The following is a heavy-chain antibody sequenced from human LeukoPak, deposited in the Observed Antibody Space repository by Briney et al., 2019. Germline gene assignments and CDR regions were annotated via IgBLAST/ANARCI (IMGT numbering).Heavy chain of an antibody. V-gene: IGHV3-48*03. CDR3: ARSMVTIPIPGGY. Sequence: GGSLRLSCAASGFTFSNYEMNWVRQAPGKGLEWISYISSSGSTINYADSVKGRFTISRDNAKNTLYLQMNSLRAEDTAVYYCARSMVTIPIPGGYWGQGTLVTVSS. CDR2: ISSSGSTI. J-gene: IGHJ4*02. CDR1: GFTFSNYE. D-gene: IGHD2-2*02.